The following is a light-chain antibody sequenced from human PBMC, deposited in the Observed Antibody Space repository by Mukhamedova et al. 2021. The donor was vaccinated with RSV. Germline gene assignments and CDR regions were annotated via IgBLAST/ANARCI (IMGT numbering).Light chain of an antibody. CDR3: QQYDSSRT. Sequence: SPGERATLSCRASQTISGRYLAWYQQKPGQSPRLLIYDASTRVTGIPDRFSGSESGTVFTLTISRLEPEDFAVYYCQQYDSSRTF. CDR2: DAS. V-gene: IGKV3-20*01. J-gene: IGKJ1*01. CDR1: QTISGRY.